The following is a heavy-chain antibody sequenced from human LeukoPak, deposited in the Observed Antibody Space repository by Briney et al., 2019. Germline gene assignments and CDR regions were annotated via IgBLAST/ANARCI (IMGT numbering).Heavy chain of an antibody. D-gene: IGHD6-13*01. CDR1: GFTFSTYA. Sequence: GGSLRLSCAASGFTFSTYAMSWVRLAPGKGLEWVSAISGSGGSTYYADSVKGRFTISRDNSKNTLDLQMNSLRAEDTAVYYCAKEELAAAGRDFEYWGQGTLVTVSS. CDR2: ISGSGGST. V-gene: IGHV3-23*01. CDR3: AKEELAAAGRDFEY. J-gene: IGHJ4*02.